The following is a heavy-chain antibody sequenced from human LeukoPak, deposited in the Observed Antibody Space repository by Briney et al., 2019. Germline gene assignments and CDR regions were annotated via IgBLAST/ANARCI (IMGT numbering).Heavy chain of an antibody. V-gene: IGHV3-7*01. D-gene: IGHD3-3*02. CDR3: ARHFSTYSYGLDV. CDR2: INPDGSAK. Sequence: EGSLRLSCAASGFTFSNFWVSWVRQAPGKGLEWVANINPDGSAKYYVDSVKGRFTISRDNAENSLYLQMNSLRPEDTAVYYCARHFSTYSYGLDVWGQGTTVTVSS. J-gene: IGHJ6*02. CDR1: GFTFSNFW.